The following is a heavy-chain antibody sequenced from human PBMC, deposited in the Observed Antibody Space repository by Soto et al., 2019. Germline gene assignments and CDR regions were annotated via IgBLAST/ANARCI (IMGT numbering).Heavy chain of an antibody. V-gene: IGHV3-48*02. J-gene: IGHJ5*02. CDR3: ARDVSGLNWFDP. Sequence: GGSLRLSCAASGFTVSSSYMSWVRQAPGQGLEWVSYISSSSSTIYYADSVKGRFTISRDNAKNSLYLQMNSLRDEDMAVYYCARDVSGLNWFDPWGQGTLVTVSS. D-gene: IGHD5-12*01. CDR2: ISSSSSTI. CDR1: GFTVSSSY.